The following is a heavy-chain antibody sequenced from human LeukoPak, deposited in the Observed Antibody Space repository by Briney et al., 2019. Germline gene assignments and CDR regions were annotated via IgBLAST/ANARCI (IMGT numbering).Heavy chain of an antibody. V-gene: IGHV4-39*01. CDR2: VYSSGST. CDR1: GGSISSSSHY. CDR3: ARNTGFCSGGSCYLPNFDN. D-gene: IGHD2-15*01. Sequence: PSETLSLTCTVSGGSISSSSHYWGWIRQPPGKGLEWIGSVYSSGSTYYNSSLRSRVTISVDTSKNQFSVKMNSLTAADTAVYYCARNTGFCSGGSCYLPNFDNWGQGTLVTVSS. J-gene: IGHJ4*02.